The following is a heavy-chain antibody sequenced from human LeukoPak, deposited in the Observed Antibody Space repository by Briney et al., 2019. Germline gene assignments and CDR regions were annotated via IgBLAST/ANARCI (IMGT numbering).Heavy chain of an antibody. V-gene: IGHV1-2*02. D-gene: IGHD5-18*01. CDR3: ARGTGEGYSYGRYFFDY. J-gene: IGHJ4*02. CDR1: GYTFTGYY. Sequence: GASVKVSCEASGYTFTGYYMHCVRQAPGQGLQWMGWINPNSGCTNYAQKFQGRVTITRDTSISTAYMELSRLTSDDTAVYYCARGTGEGYSYGRYFFDYWGQGTLVTVSS. CDR2: INPNSGCT.